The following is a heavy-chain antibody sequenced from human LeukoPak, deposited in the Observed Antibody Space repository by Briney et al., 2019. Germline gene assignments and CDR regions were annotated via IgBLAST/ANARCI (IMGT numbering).Heavy chain of an antibody. CDR3: ARRGDVWSDSNAFPMEV. V-gene: IGHV3-23*01. Sequence: GGSLRLSCAASGLSFSSHAMSWVRQAPGKGLEWVAGIRYNGAGTFYADSVNGRFTISRDNSKSTLYLQMNSLRPEDTATYYCARRGDVWSDSNAFPMEVWGQGTTVTVSS. D-gene: IGHD3-3*01. J-gene: IGHJ6*02. CDR2: IRYNGAGT. CDR1: GLSFSSHA.